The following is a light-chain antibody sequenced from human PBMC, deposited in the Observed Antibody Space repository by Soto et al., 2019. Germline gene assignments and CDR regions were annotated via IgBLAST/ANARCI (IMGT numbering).Light chain of an antibody. V-gene: IGKV1-39*01. CDR2: AAS. CDR1: QRISSY. CDR3: QQTYTTPWT. J-gene: IGKJ1*01. Sequence: DIQMTQSPSSLSASVGDRVTITCRASQRISSYLNWYQQKPGKAPRLLIYAASSLQSGVPSGFSGSGSATIFTLTISSVQPEDSAIYYCQQTYTTPWTFGQGTKVEIK.